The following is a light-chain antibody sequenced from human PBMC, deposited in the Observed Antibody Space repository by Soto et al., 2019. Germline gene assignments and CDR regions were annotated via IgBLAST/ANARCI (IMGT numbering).Light chain of an antibody. Sequence: DIQMTQSPSALSASVGDRITITCRASQDIKNYLVWFQQAPGRAPKSLIYAASNLQSGVPSRFSGSGSGTNFTLSLNSLQPEDFATYYCQQGYSNPWTFGQGTKVEIK. CDR1: QDIKNY. CDR2: AAS. CDR3: QQGYSNPWT. J-gene: IGKJ1*01. V-gene: IGKV1-16*01.